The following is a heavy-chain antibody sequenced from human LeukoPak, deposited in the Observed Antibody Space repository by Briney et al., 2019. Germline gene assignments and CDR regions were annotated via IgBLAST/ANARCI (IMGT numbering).Heavy chain of an antibody. V-gene: IGHV4-4*07. CDR1: GGSIGTYY. J-gene: IGHJ5*02. Sequence: SETLSLTCTVSGGSIGTYYWSWIRQPAGKGLEWIGRIYASGSTNYNPSLKSRVTMSVDTSKNQFSLRLSSVTAADSAVYYCARDRYYYDSSAYYYRFDPWGQGTLVTVSS. CDR3: ARDRYYYDSSAYYYRFDP. D-gene: IGHD3-22*01. CDR2: IYASGST.